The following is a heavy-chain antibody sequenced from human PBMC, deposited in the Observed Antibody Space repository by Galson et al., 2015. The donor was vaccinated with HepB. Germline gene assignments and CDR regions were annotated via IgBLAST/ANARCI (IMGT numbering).Heavy chain of an antibody. D-gene: IGHD6-13*01. V-gene: IGHV3-23*01. J-gene: IGHJ4*02. CDR3: AKVEEIGVAAAGFDY. CDR2: IGASGANT. Sequence: MTWVRQAPGKGLEWVASIGASGANTYYAGSVKGRFSISRDNSKNTLVLQMNIPRAEDTALYYCAKVEEIGVAAAGFDYWGQGTLVTVSS.